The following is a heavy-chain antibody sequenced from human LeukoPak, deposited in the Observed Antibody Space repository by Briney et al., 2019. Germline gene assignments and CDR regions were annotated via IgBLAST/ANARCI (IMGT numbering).Heavy chain of an antibody. CDR2: ISGSGGST. CDR3: AKDKTVGGAGTTMADY. J-gene: IGHJ4*02. Sequence: GGSLRLSCVGSGFTFSSYAMSWVRQAPGKGLEWVSAISGSGGSTYYADSVKGRFTISRDNSKNTLYLQMNSLRVDDTAVYYCAKDKTVGGAGTTMADYWGQGTLVIVSS. CDR1: GFTFSSYA. D-gene: IGHD1-1*01. V-gene: IGHV3-23*01.